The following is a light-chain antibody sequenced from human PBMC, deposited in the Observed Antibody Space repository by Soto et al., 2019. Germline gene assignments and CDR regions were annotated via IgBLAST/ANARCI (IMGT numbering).Light chain of an antibody. CDR1: QSVIRY. Sequence: EIVLTQSPATLPLSPGERPTLSCMASQSVIRYLAWYQQRPGLAPRLLIYDAFYRATGIPARFSGSGSGTDFTLTISSLEPEDFAVYYCQHRFNWPWTFGQGTKVDIK. V-gene: IGKV3-11*01. CDR3: QHRFNWPWT. CDR2: DAF. J-gene: IGKJ1*01.